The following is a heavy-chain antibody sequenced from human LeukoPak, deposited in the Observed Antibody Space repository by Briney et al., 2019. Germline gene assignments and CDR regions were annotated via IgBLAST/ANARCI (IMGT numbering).Heavy chain of an antibody. Sequence: SETLSLTCAVYGGSFSGYYWSWIRQPPGKGLEWIGEINHSGSTNYNPSLKSRVTISVDTSKNQFSPKLSSVTAADTAVYYCARIAAAGLFDPWGQGTLVTVSS. J-gene: IGHJ5*02. D-gene: IGHD6-13*01. CDR1: GGSFSGYY. CDR2: INHSGST. CDR3: ARIAAAGLFDP. V-gene: IGHV4-34*01.